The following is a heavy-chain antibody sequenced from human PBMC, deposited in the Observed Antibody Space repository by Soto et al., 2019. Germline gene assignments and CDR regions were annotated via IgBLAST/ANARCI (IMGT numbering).Heavy chain of an antibody. D-gene: IGHD3-10*01. CDR3: AREVLWFGESLPWYFDL. Sequence: QVQLVQSGAEVKKPASSVKVSCKASGGTFSSYAISWVRQAPGQGLEWMGGIIPIFGTANHAQKFQGRVTITADESTSTAYMELSSLRSEDTAVYYCAREVLWFGESLPWYFDLWGRGTLVTVSS. CDR2: IIPIFGTA. J-gene: IGHJ2*01. CDR1: GGTFSSYA. V-gene: IGHV1-69*12.